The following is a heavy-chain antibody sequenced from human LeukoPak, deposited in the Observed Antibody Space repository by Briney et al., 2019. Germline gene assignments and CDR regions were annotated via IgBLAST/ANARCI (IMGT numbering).Heavy chain of an antibody. CDR3: ARKVPSPISWRNYYMDV. CDR2: INPNSGGT. Sequence: ASVKVSCKASGCTSTGYCMHWVRQAPGQGLEWMGWINPNSGGTNYAQKFQGGVTMTRDTSISTAYMELSRLRSDDTAVYYCARKVPSPISWRNYYMDVWGKGTTVTVSS. J-gene: IGHJ6*03. V-gene: IGHV1-2*02. D-gene: IGHD2-15*01. CDR1: GCTSTGYC.